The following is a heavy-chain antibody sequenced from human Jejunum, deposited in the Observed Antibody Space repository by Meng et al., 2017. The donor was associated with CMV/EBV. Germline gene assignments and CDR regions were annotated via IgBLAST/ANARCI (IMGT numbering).Heavy chain of an antibody. CDR2: TRFDAQI. CDR3: AKDGGLPGNIEFAFDI. D-gene: IGHD2-2*01. CDR1: GFPCSRNG. Sequence: GFPCSRNGMHWVRQARGKGVEWLEFTRFDAQIFHADSMEGRFTISSDNSKNNLYLQLDSLRPEDTAVYYCAKDGGLPGNIEFAFDIWGRGTLVTVSS. V-gene: IGHV3-30*02. J-gene: IGHJ3*02.